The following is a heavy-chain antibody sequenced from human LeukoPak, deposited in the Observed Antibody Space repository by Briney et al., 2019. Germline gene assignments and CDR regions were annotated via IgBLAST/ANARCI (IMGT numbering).Heavy chain of an antibody. V-gene: IGHV1-2*02. Sequence: ASVKVSCKASGYTFTGYYIHWVRQAPGQGLGWMGWIYPYSGDTNYAQNFQGRVTMTRDTSISKAYMELSSLKFDDTAVYYCAGDRNSGSYLDIWGKGTMLTVSS. CDR3: AGDRNSGSYLDI. CDR2: IYPYSGDT. J-gene: IGHJ3*02. D-gene: IGHD6-6*01. CDR1: GYTFTGYY.